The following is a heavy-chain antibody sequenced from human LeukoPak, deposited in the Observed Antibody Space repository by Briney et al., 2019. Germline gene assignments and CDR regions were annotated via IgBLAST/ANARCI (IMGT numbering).Heavy chain of an antibody. J-gene: IGHJ6*03. Sequence: ASVKVSCKTSVYTFTTYGIIWVQQAPGQGLEWMGWISTYNGDTKYAQKFQGRVSMTTDTSTTTAHMELRSLRSDDTAVYYCARDPATEHYDYSYYMDVWGKGTTVTDSS. D-gene: IGHD1-14*01. V-gene: IGHV1-18*01. CDR2: ISTYNGDT. CDR3: ARDPATEHYDYSYYMDV. CDR1: VYTFTTYG.